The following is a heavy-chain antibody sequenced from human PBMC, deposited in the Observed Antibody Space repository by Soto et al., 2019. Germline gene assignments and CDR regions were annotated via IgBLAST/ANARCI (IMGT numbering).Heavy chain of an antibody. Sequence: SETLSLTCAVYGGSLSGYYWSWVRQPPGKGLEWIGEINHSGSTNYNPSLKSRVTISVDTSKNQFSLKLSSVTAADTAVYYCARGRRIFGVVIPFDYWGQGTLVTVSS. D-gene: IGHD3-3*01. CDR3: ARGRRIFGVVIPFDY. J-gene: IGHJ4*02. CDR1: GGSLSGYY. V-gene: IGHV4-34*01. CDR2: INHSGST.